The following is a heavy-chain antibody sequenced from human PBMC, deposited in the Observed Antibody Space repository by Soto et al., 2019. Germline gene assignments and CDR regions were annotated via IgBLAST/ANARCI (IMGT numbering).Heavy chain of an antibody. D-gene: IGHD6-19*01. Sequence: GASVKVSCKASGYTFINYYMHWVRQAPGQGLEWMGIIDPNGGSTTYAQKFQGRVTLTRDTSTNTVNMELSSLRSEDTAVYYRAREKWLVSRNDPFDIWGQGTMVTVSS. CDR3: AREKWLVSRNDPFDI. CDR1: GYTFINYY. J-gene: IGHJ3*02. CDR2: IDPNGGST. V-gene: IGHV1-46*01.